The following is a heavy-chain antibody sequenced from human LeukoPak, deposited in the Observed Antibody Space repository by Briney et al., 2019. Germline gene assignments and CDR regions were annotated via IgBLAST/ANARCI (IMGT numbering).Heavy chain of an antibody. D-gene: IGHD6-13*01. CDR2: IIPIFGTA. CDR1: GGTFSSYA. V-gene: IGHV1-69*06. J-gene: IGHJ4*02. Sequence: ASVKVSCKASGGTFSSYAISWVRQAPGQGLEWMGGIIPIFGTANYAQKFQGRVTITADKSTSTAYMELRRQTSDDTAVYYCTRPLAGDGTAAAQFASWGQGTLVTVSS. CDR3: TRPLAGDGTAAAQFAS.